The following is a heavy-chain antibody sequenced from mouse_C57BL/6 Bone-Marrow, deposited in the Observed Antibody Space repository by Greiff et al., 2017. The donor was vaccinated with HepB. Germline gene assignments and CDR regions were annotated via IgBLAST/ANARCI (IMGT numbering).Heavy chain of an antibody. CDR1: GYTFTSYW. D-gene: IGHD1-1*01. CDR2: IYPGSGST. CDR3: ARDRTVVASDY. V-gene: IGHV1-55*01. Sequence: QVQLQQPGAELVKPGASVKMSCKASGYTFTSYWITWVKQRPGQGLEWIGDIYPGSGSTNYNEKFKSKATLTVDTSSSTAYLQLSSLTSEDSAVYYCARDRTVVASDYWGQGTTLTVSS. J-gene: IGHJ2*01.